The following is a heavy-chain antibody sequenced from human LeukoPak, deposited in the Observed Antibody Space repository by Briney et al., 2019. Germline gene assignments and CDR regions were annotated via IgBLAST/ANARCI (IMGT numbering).Heavy chain of an antibody. CDR3: ATDGTYGQGYLDF. CDR1: GLTVSGKY. D-gene: IGHD3-10*01. CDR2: IYSGGRP. V-gene: IGHV3-53*01. J-gene: IGHJ4*02. Sequence: GGSLRLSCAASGLTVSGKYMMWVRQAPGKRLEWVSLIYSGGRPYYADSVRGRFTISRDTSKNTLFLQLSSLRAEDTALYYCATDGTYGQGYLDFWGLGTLVTVSS.